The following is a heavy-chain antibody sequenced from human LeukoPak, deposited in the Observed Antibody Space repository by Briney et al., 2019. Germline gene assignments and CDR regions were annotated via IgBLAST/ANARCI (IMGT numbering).Heavy chain of an antibody. J-gene: IGHJ1*01. CDR2: ISGSGGST. Sequence: GGSLRLSCAASGFTFSSYVVSWVRQAPGKGLEWVSAISGSGGSTYYVDFVKGRFTISRDNSKNTLYLQMNSLRAEDTAAYYCAKDLLWITSWGQGTLVTVSS. V-gene: IGHV3-23*01. CDR1: GFTFSSYV. CDR3: AKDLLWITS. D-gene: IGHD3-16*01.